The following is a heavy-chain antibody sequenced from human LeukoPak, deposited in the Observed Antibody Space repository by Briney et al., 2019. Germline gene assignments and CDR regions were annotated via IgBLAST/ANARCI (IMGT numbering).Heavy chain of an antibody. CDR3: ARRLYCSGTSCYTGPDALDV. CDR1: GFTFRSYS. J-gene: IGHJ3*01. Sequence: GGSLRLSCAASGFTFRSYSMNWVRQAPGKGLEWVSAIDPSSTYIYYADSVKGRFTISRDNAENSLYLQMNSLRVEDTAVYYCARRLYCSGTSCYTGPDALDVWGQGTVVTVSS. D-gene: IGHD2-2*02. V-gene: IGHV3-21*01. CDR2: IDPSSTYI.